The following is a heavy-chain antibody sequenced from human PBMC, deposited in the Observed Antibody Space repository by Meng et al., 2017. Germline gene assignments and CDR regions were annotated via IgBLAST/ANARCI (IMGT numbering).Heavy chain of an antibody. CDR1: GFTFSSYE. CDR2: IHSSGSTV. J-gene: IGHJ4*02. CDR3: ARYSVVSTLRADY. Sequence: LSLTCAASGFTFSSYEMNWVRQAPGKGLEWISYIHSSGSTVEYADSVKGRFTTARDNAENSLYLQMNSLRVEDTAVYYCARYSVVSTLRADYWGRGTLVTVSS. V-gene: IGHV3-48*03. D-gene: IGHD2-2*01.